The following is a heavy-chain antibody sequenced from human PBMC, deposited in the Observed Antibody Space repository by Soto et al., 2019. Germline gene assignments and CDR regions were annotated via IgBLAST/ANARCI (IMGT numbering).Heavy chain of an antibody. J-gene: IGHJ3*02. V-gene: IGHV3-48*04. D-gene: IGHD3-3*01. CDR1: GFTFSSYS. CDR3: ASLEWLVGAFDI. Sequence: GGSLRLSCAASGFTFSSYSMNWVRQAPGKGLEWVSYISSSGSTIYYADSVKGRFTISRDNAKNSLYLQMNSLRAEDTAVYYCASLEWLVGAFDIWGQGTMVTVSS. CDR2: ISSSGSTI.